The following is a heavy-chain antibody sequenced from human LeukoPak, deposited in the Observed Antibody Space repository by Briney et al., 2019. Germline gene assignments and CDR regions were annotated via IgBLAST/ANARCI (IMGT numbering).Heavy chain of an antibody. J-gene: IGHJ4*02. CDR1: GYSFTSYW. CDR2: IYPGDSDT. CDR3: ATTGPEYSSSWYLHF. D-gene: IGHD6-13*01. V-gene: IGHV5-51*01. Sequence: GESLKISCKASGYSFTSYWIGWVRQMPGKGLEWMGVIYPGDSDTRYSPSFQGQVTISVDKSISTAYLQWSSLKASDTAMYYCATTGPEYSSSWYLHFWGQGTLVTVSP.